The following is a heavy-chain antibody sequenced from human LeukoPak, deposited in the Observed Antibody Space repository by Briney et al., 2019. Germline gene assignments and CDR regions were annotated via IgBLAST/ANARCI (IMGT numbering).Heavy chain of an antibody. CDR2: INHSGST. Sequence: SETLSLTCAVYGGSFSGYYWSWIRQPPGKGLEWIGEINHSGSTNYNPSLKSRVTISVDTSKNQFSLKLSSVTAADTAVYYCARVRGTYGSGTYPKLNWFDPWGQGTLVTVSS. D-gene: IGHD3-10*01. V-gene: IGHV4-34*01. J-gene: IGHJ5*02. CDR3: ARVRGTYGSGTYPKLNWFDP. CDR1: GGSFSGYY.